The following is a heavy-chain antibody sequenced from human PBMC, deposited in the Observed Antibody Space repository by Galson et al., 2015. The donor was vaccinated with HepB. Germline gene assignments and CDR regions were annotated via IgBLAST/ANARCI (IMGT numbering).Heavy chain of an antibody. Sequence: QSGAEVKKPGESLKISCRGSGYSFTSYWIGWVRQMPGKGLEWMGIIYPGDSDTRYSPSFQGQVTISADKSISTAYLQWSSLKASDTAMYYCARSDCSGGSCTLWWFDPWGQGTLVTVSS. CDR3: ARSDCSGGSCTLWWFDP. D-gene: IGHD2-15*01. CDR1: GYSFTSYW. V-gene: IGHV5-51*03. CDR2: IYPGDSDT. J-gene: IGHJ5*02.